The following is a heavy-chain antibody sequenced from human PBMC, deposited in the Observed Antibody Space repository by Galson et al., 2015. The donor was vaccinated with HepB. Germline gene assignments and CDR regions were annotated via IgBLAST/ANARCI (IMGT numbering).Heavy chain of an antibody. V-gene: IGHV1-46*01. J-gene: IGHJ4*02. CDR1: GYTFTSYY. D-gene: IGHD5-12*01. Sequence: SVKVSCKASGYTFTSYYMHWVRQAPGQGLEWMGIINPSGGSTSYAQKFQGRVTMTRDTSTSTVYMGLSSLRSEDTAVYYCARVSRGYSGYDLFDYWGQGTLVTVSS. CDR2: INPSGGST. CDR3: ARVSRGYSGYDLFDY.